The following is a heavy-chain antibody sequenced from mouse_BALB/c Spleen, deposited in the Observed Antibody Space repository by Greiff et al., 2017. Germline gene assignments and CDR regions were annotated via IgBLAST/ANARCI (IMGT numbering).Heavy chain of an antibody. Sequence: DVKLQESGPGLVKPSQSLSLTCTVTGYSITSDYAWNWIRQFPGNKLEWMGYISYSGSTSYNPSLKSRISITRDTSKNQFFLQLNSVTTEDTATYYCARSGSLLRLRGSRYFDVWGAGTTVTVSS. CDR2: ISYSGST. V-gene: IGHV3-2*02. J-gene: IGHJ1*01. D-gene: IGHD1-2*01. CDR1: GYSITSDYA. CDR3: ARSGSLLRLRGSRYFDV.